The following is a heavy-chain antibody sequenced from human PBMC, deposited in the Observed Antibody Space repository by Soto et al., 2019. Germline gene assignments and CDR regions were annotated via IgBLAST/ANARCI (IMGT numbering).Heavy chain of an antibody. CDR2: IYYSGST. CDR1: GGSISSYY. D-gene: IGHD3-10*01. CDR3: ARSPVLWFGELLLDTIYMDV. V-gene: IGHV4-59*08. J-gene: IGHJ6*03. Sequence: SETLSLTCTVSGGSISSYYWSWIRQPPGKGLEWIGYIYYSGSTNYNPSLKSRVTISVDTSKNQFSLKLSSVTAADTAVYYCARSPVLWFGELLLDTIYMDVWGKGTTVTVSS.